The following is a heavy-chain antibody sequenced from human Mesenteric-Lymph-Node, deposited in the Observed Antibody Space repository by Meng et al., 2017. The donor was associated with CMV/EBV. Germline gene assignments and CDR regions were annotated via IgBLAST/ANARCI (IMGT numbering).Heavy chain of an antibody. CDR1: GVSVTSGAYH. J-gene: IGHJ4*02. Sequence: QVQLQEPGPGLLKPSETLSLTCIVSGVSVTSGAYHWGWIRQSPGKGLEWIGYIYGTGITIYNPSLKSRVTILLETSKNQFSLKLNSVTTADTAVYYCAKSRSSTPGIVDDWGQGTLVTSPQ. CDR3: AKSRSSTPGIVDD. D-gene: IGHD2/OR15-2a*01. CDR2: IYGTGIT. V-gene: IGHV4-61*08.